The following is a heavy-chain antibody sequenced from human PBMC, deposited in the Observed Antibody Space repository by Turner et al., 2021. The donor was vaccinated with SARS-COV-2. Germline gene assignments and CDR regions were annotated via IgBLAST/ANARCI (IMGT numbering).Heavy chain of an antibody. V-gene: IGHV3-7*04. CDR1: GFTFSTL. D-gene: IGHD2-15*01. J-gene: IGHJ4*02. CDR2: IKQDGSEK. CDR3: ARDPNSGASL. Sequence: EEQLVESGGGLVQPGGSVGLSCTASGFTFSTLMDWVRQAPGKGLEWVANIKQDGSEKYFVDSVKGRFTISRDNAKNSLYLQMNSLRAEDTAVYYCARDPNSGASLWGQGILVTVSS.